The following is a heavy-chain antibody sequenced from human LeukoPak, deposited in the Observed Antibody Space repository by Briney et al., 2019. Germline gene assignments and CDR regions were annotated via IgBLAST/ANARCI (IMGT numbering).Heavy chain of an antibody. D-gene: IGHD3-22*01. J-gene: IGHJ4*02. CDR2: INSDGSST. CDR1: GFTFSSYW. CDR3: ASHDSSGYYYFDY. Sequence: PGGSLRLSCAASGFTFSSYWMHRVRQAPGKGLVWVSRINSDGSSTSYADSVKGRFTISRDNAKNTLYLQMNSLRAEDTAVYYCASHDSSGYYYFDYWGQGTLVTVSS. V-gene: IGHV3-74*01.